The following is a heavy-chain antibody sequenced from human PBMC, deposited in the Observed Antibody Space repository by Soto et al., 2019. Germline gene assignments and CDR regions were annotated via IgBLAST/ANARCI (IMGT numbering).Heavy chain of an antibody. CDR2: ISYRGST. V-gene: IGHV4-59*01. J-gene: IGHJ5*02. D-gene: IGHD3-22*01. CDR3: ASSGIVGREVNTWFDP. CDR1: AGSITTSY. Sequence: SLTCTVSAGSITTSYWSWIRQPLGKALEWIGYISYRGSTNYNPSLKSRLTISIDTSKSQISLKLTSMTTADTAVYYCASSGIVGREVNTWFDPWGQGTLVTVSS.